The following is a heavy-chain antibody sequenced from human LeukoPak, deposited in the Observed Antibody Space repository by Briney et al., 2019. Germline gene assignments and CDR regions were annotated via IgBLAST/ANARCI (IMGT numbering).Heavy chain of an antibody. CDR2: IYYSGTT. CDR1: GGSISSRSYY. D-gene: IGHD2-2*01. J-gene: IGHJ3*02. Sequence: SETLSLTCTVSGGSISSRSYYWGWIRQPPGKGLEWIGSIYYSGTTYHNPSLQSRVTVSVDTSKNQVSLKLRSVTAADTAVYYCARSYCSSSACYAVGAFDIWGQGTMVTVSS. CDR3: ARSYCSSSACYAVGAFDI. V-gene: IGHV4-39*01.